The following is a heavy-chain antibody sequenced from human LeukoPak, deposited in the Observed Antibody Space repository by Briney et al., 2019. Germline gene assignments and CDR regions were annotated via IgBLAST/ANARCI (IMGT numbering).Heavy chain of an antibody. D-gene: IGHD3-10*01. CDR3: AKDLLVGSGPYYFDS. CDR2: IRYDGSNN. V-gene: IGHV3-30*02. CDR1: GFTFSSYG. J-gene: IGHJ4*02. Sequence: GGSLRLSCAASGFTFSSYGMYWVRQAPGKGPEWVAFIRYDGSNNYYADSVKGRFTISRDNSKSTLYLQMNSLRAEDTAVYSCAKDLLVGSGPYYFDSWGQGILVIVSA.